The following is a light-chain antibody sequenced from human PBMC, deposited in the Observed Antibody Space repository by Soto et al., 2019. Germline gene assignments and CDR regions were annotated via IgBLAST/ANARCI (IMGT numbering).Light chain of an antibody. V-gene: IGKV3-20*01. Sequence: EMVLTQSPGTRSLSPGEGATLSCRASQSVSSSYIAWYQQRPGQTPSLLIYGASTRATGIPDRFSGSGSGTHFTLTISRLEPGDFAVYYCQHFGGTTFTFGQGTRLEIK. CDR2: GAS. CDR3: QHFGGTTFT. CDR1: QSVSSSY. J-gene: IGKJ5*01.